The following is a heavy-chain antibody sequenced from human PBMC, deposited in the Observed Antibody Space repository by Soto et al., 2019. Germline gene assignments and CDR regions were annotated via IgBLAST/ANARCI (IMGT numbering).Heavy chain of an antibody. V-gene: IGHV3-11*01. Sequence: GGSLRLSCAASGFTVSDYYMSWIRQAPGKGLEWVSYISSSGSTIYYADSVKGRFTISRDNAKNSLYLQMNSLRAEDTAVYYCARGLVELRRDTGYYYYYYMDVWGKGATVTVSS. CDR3: ARGLVELRRDTGYYYYYYMDV. D-gene: IGHD1-7*01. CDR1: GFTVSDYY. CDR2: ISSSGSTI. J-gene: IGHJ6*03.